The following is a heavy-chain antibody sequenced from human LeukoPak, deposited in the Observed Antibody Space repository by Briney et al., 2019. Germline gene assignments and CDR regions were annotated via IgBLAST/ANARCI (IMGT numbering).Heavy chain of an antibody. CDR2: IYSGGNT. Sequence: GGSLRLSCAASGFTVSSNYMSWVRQAPGKGLEWVSVIYSGGNTYYADSVKGRFTISSNNSKNTLYLQMNSLRAEDTAVYYCARDRGGGYDFWSGYYTFDYWGQGTLVTVSS. CDR1: GFTVSSNY. CDR3: ARDRGGGYDFWSGYYTFDY. D-gene: IGHD3-3*01. V-gene: IGHV3-66*02. J-gene: IGHJ4*02.